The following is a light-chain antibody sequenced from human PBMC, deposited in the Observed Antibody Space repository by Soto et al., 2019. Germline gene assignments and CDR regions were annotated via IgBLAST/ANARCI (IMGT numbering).Light chain of an antibody. CDR3: QQYERSPTT. CDR2: GAS. V-gene: IGKV3-20*01. CDR1: QSVSSTY. Sequence: EIVLMQSPGTLSLSPGERATLSCRASQSVSSTYLAWYQQKPGRAPSLLIYGASRRATGIPDRFSGSGSGTDFTLTISRLEPEDFAVYYCQQYERSPTTFGGGTKVEIK. J-gene: IGKJ4*01.